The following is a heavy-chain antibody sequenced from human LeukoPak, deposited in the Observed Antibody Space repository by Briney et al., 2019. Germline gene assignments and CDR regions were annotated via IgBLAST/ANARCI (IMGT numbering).Heavy chain of an antibody. CDR1: GFTFSSYA. V-gene: IGHV3-30-3*01. Sequence: GRSLRLSCAASGFTFSSYAMHWVRQAPGKGLEWVAVISYDGSNKYCADSVKGRFTISRDNSKNTLYLQMNSLRAEDTAVYYCAKAPYDFWSGYYFDYWGQGTLVTVSS. CDR3: AKAPYDFWSGYYFDY. CDR2: ISYDGSNK. J-gene: IGHJ4*02. D-gene: IGHD3-3*01.